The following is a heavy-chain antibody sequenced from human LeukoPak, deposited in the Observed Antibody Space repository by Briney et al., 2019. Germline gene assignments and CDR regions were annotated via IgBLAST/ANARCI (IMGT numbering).Heavy chain of an antibody. V-gene: IGHV3-53*01. Sequence: GGSLRLSCAASGFTFSSHAMTWVRQAPGKGLGWVSVISSGGTTNYADSVKCRFTISRDSSKNTLYLQMNSLRAEDTAVYYCARDDYYDSSGLDYWGQGTLVTVSS. J-gene: IGHJ4*02. CDR3: ARDDYYDSSGLDY. CDR1: GFTFSSHA. CDR2: ISSGGTT. D-gene: IGHD3-22*01.